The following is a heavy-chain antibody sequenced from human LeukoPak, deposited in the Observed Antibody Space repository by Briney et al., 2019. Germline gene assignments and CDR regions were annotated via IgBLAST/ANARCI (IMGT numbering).Heavy chain of an antibody. CDR2: IYPLDYDT. Sequence: GESLTISGEASGSNFNNYLVGWVRHMRGKGLEWMGIIYPLDYDTRYSLSFQGHVTISVDKSISTAYLQWRSLRASDTAMYFCAGHSFDTVDAFDVWGQGTMVTDSS. CDR3: AGHSFDTVDAFDV. V-gene: IGHV5-51*01. D-gene: IGHD2-2*02. J-gene: IGHJ3*01. CDR1: GSNFNNYL.